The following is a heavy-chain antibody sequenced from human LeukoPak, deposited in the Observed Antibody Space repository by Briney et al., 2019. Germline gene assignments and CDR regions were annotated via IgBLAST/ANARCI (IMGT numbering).Heavy chain of an antibody. CDR1: DSAYW. D-gene: IGHD3-10*01. V-gene: IGHV3-7*01. CDR2: INQDGSDK. J-gene: IGHJ6*02. Sequence: GGSLSSPVQPLDSAYWMSWVRQAPGKGLEWVANINQDGSDKYYVDSVMGRFTISKDNAKNSVYLQMNSLRPEDMAIYYCAWYGVTHGLDVWGQGTTVTVSS. CDR3: AWYGVTHGLDV.